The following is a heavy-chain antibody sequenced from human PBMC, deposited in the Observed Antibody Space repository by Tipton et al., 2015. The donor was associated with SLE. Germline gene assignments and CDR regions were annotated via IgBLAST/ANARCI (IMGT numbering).Heavy chain of an antibody. J-gene: IGHJ4*02. Sequence: SLRLSCAASGFTFSSYAMNWVRQAPGKGLDWVSSISGSGHSTCYANSVKGRFTIFRDNSKGTLYLQMISLRAEDTAVYYCARDPSGPGPDFDSWGQGTLVTVSS. CDR3: ARDPSGPGPDFDS. CDR2: ISGSGHST. CDR1: GFTFSSYA. D-gene: IGHD1-1*01. V-gene: IGHV3-23*01.